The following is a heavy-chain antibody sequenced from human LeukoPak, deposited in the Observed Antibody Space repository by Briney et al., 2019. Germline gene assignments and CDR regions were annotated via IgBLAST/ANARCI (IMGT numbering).Heavy chain of an antibody. CDR3: AREGVDSGSYYFDY. J-gene: IGHJ4*02. D-gene: IGHD1-26*01. V-gene: IGHV1-69*01. CDR2: IIPIFGTA. Sequence: SVKVSCKASGSTFSSYAISWVRQAPGQGLEWMGGIIPIFGTANYAQKFQGRVTITADESTSTAYMELSSLRSEDTAVYYCAREGVDSGSYYFDYWGQGTLVTVSS. CDR1: GSTFSSYA.